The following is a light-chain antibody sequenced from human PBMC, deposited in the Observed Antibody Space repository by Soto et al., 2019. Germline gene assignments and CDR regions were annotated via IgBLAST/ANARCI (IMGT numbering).Light chain of an antibody. CDR1: NSDAGGYQY. J-gene: IGLJ2*01. V-gene: IGLV2-14*01. CDR3: SSYTITSTLVI. Sequence: QSALTQPASVSGSPGQSITISCTETNSDAGGYQYVSWYQQHPGKAPKLMIYEVSNRPSGVSDRFSGSKSGNTASLTISGLQAEDEADYYCSSYTITSTLVIFGGGTKLTVL. CDR2: EVS.